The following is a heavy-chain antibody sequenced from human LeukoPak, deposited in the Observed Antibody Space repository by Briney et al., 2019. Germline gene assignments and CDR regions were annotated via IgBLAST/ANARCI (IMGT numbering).Heavy chain of an antibody. J-gene: IGHJ4*02. CDR2: ISGSGGNT. CDR1: GFTFSSYG. V-gene: IGHV3-23*01. CDR3: AKGNDY. Sequence: GGSLRLSCAVSGFTFSSYGMTWVRQAPGKGLEWVSGISGSGGNTYYADSVKGRFTISRDNSKNTLYLHMNSLRAEDTALYYCAKGNDYWGQGTLVTVSS.